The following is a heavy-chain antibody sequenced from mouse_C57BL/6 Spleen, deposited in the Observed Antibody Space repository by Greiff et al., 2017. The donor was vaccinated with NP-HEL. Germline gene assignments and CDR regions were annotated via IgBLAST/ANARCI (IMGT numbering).Heavy chain of an antibody. CDR1: GYTFTDYY. J-gene: IGHJ2*01. Sequence: VQLQQSGPELVKPGASVKISCKASGYTFTDYYMNWVKQSHGKSLEWIGDINPNNGGTSYNQKFKGKATLTVDKSSSTAYMELRSLTSEDSAVYYCAVSRYYDYNWGQGTTLTVSS. CDR2: INPNNGGT. CDR3: AVSRYYDYN. V-gene: IGHV1-26*01. D-gene: IGHD2-4*01.